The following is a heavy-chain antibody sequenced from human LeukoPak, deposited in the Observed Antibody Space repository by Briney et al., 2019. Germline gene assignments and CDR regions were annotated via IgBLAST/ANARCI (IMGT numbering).Heavy chain of an antibody. CDR1: GFTFSSYG. CDR3: AKDGNYYGSGSYSDFDY. D-gene: IGHD3-10*01. J-gene: IGHJ4*02. V-gene: IGHV3-30*18. CDR2: ISYDGSNK. Sequence: GRSLRLSCAAPGFTFSSYGMHWVRQAPGKGLEWVAVISYDGSNKYYADSVKGRFTISRDNSKNTLYLQMNSLRAEDTAVYYCAKDGNYYGSGSYSDFDYWGQGTLVTVSS.